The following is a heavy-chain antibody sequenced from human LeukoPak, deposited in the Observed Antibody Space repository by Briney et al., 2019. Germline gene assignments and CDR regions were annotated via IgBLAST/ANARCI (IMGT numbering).Heavy chain of an antibody. V-gene: IGHV4-59*01. D-gene: IGHD1-26*01. CDR1: GGSISSYY. CDR3: ARTTYYYGMDV. J-gene: IGHJ6*02. CDR2: IYYSGST. Sequence: SETLSLTCTVSGGSISSYYWSWIRQPPGKGLEWIGYIYYSGSTNYNPSLKSRVTISVDTSKNQFSLKLSSVTAADTAVYYCARTTYYYGMDVWGQGTTVTVSS.